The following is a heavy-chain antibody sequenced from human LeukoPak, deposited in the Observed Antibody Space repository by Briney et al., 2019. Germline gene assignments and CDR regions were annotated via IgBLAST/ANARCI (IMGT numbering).Heavy chain of an antibody. CDR3: ARGLGSSFGNWFDP. CDR2: INHSGST. Sequence: PSETLCLTCAVYGGSFSGYYWSWIRQPPGKGLEWIGEINHSGSTNYNPSLKSRVTISVDTSKNQFSLKLSSVTAADTAVYYCARGLGSSFGNWFDPWGQGTLVTVSS. CDR1: GGSFSGYY. J-gene: IGHJ5*02. V-gene: IGHV4-34*01. D-gene: IGHD3-16*01.